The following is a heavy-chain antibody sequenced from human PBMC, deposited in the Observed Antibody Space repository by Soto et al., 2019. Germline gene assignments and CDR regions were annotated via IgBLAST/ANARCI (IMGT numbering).Heavy chain of an antibody. V-gene: IGHV1-46*01. CDR1: GYTFTSQY. Sequence: QVQLVQSGAEVKKPGASVKVSCKASGYTFTSQYMHWVRQAPGQGLEWMGMINPSGGGTSYAQKFPDRVTLTRDTSTRTVYMGLSTLKSEDTAVYYCASGLGTLLDYWGQGILVTVSS. CDR2: INPSGGGT. CDR3: ASGLGTLLDY. J-gene: IGHJ4*02. D-gene: IGHD3-16*01.